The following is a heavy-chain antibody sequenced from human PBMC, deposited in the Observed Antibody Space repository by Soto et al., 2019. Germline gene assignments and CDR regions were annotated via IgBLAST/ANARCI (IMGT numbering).Heavy chain of an antibody. CDR3: ARDDISLDYYGSGSLNWFDP. V-gene: IGHV1-69*01. D-gene: IGHD3-10*01. J-gene: IGHJ5*02. CDR2: IIPIFGTA. CDR1: GGTFSSYA. Sequence: QVQLVQSGAEVKKPGSSVKVSCKASGGTFSSYAISWVRQAPGQGLEWMGGIIPIFGTANYAQKFQGRVTITADESTSTAYMELSSLRAEDTAVYYCARDDISLDYYGSGSLNWFDPWGQGTLVTVSS.